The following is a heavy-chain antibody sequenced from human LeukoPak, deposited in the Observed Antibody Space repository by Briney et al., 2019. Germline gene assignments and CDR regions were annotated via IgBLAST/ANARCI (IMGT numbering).Heavy chain of an antibody. V-gene: IGHV3-23*01. D-gene: IGHD2-15*01. CDR2: ISGSGDST. CDR1: GFTFGSYS. J-gene: IGHJ4*02. Sequence: GGSLRLSCAGSGFTFGSYSMSWVRQAPGKGLEWVSVISGSGDSTFYTDFVKGRSTISRDDSKNTLYLQMSSLRADDAAVYYCAKGSSASCYSSVNFWGQGTLVTVSS. CDR3: AKGSSASCYSSVNF.